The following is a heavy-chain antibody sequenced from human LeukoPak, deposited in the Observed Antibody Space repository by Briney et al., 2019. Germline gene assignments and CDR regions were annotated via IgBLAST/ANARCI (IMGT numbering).Heavy chain of an antibody. Sequence: SETLSLTCTVSGGSISSSSYYWGWIRQPPGKGLEWIGEINHSVTTNYNPSLKSRVTISLDTSNNQFSLKLSSVTAADTAVYYCARHKRWGIGWGFDYWGQGTLVTVSS. J-gene: IGHJ4*02. CDR1: GGSISSSSYY. V-gene: IGHV4-39*01. D-gene: IGHD3-16*01. CDR3: ARHKRWGIGWGFDY. CDR2: INHSVTT.